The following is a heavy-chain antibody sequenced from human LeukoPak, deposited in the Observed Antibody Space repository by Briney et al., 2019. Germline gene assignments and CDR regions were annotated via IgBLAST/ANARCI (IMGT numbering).Heavy chain of an antibody. D-gene: IGHD6-19*01. J-gene: IGHJ4*02. V-gene: IGHV3-23*01. CDR2: INGGGAST. CDR3: AKGAFEQWLVQVIPFDY. Sequence: GGSLRLSCAASGFTFTSYAMSWVRQTPGKGLEWVSVINGGGASTDYADSVKGRFTISRDNSKNALYLQMNSLRVEDTAVYYCAKGAFEQWLVQVIPFDYWGQGTLVTVSS. CDR1: GFTFTSYA.